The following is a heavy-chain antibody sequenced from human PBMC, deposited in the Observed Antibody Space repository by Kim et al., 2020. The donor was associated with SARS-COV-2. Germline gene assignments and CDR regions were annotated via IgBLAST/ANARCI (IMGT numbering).Heavy chain of an antibody. V-gene: IGHV3-21*01. Sequence: GGSLRLSCAASGFTFSIYTMNWVRQAPGKGLEWVSSITTSGNYTYYADSVKGRFTVSRDNAKNSLYLQMNSLRAEDTAIYYCARASAGIYYDSIYWGQGTMVTVSS. CDR3: ARASAGIYYDSIY. CDR1: GFTFSIYT. J-gene: IGHJ4*02. CDR2: ITTSGNYT. D-gene: IGHD3-22*01.